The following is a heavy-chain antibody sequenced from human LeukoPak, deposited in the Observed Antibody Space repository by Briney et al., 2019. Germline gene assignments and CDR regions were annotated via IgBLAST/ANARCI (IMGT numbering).Heavy chain of an antibody. D-gene: IGHD6-19*01. V-gene: IGHV3-33*01. CDR2: IWYDGSNK. J-gene: IGHJ4*02. Sequence: GGSLRLSCAASGFTFSSYGMHWVRQAPGKGLEWVAVIWYDGSNKYHADSVKGRFTISRDNSKNTLYLQMNSLRAEDTAVYYCARDQITVAGSYYFDYWGQGTLVTVSS. CDR3: ARDQITVAGSYYFDY. CDR1: GFTFSSYG.